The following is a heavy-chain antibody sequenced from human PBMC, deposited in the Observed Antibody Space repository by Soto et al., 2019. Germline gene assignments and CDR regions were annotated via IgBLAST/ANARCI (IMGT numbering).Heavy chain of an antibody. CDR2: IIPILGIA. CDR3: ARAAAAGPSWFDP. CDR1: GGTFSSYT. D-gene: IGHD6-13*01. Sequence: SVKVSCKASGGTFSSYTISWVRQAPGQGLEWMGRIIPILGIANYAQKFQGRVTITADKSTSTAYMELSSLRSEDTAVYYCARAAAAGPSWFDPWGQGTLVTVSS. J-gene: IGHJ5*02. V-gene: IGHV1-69*02.